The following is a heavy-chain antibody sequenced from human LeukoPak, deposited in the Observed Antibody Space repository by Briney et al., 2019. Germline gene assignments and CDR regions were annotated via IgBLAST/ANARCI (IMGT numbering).Heavy chain of an antibody. Sequence: GGSLRLSCAASGFTFSSYSMNWVRQAPGKGLEWVSSISSSSSYTYYADSVKGRFTISRDNAKNSLYLQMNSLRAEDTAVYYCARDFGREATGAFDIWGLGTMVTVSS. D-gene: IGHD3/OR15-3a*01. J-gene: IGHJ3*02. CDR3: ARDFGREATGAFDI. CDR2: ISSSSSYT. V-gene: IGHV3-21*01. CDR1: GFTFSSYS.